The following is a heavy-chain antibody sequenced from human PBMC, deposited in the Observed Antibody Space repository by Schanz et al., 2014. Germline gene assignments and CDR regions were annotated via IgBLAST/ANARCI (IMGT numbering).Heavy chain of an antibody. Sequence: VRLVESGGGVVQPGRSLRLSCAASGFAFSVYGMHWVRQAPGKGLEWVSYICSSGNTIYYADSVKGRFTISRDNSKNTLYLQMNSLRAEDTAVYYCAREQIMAAAGLVDYWGHGTLVTVSS. D-gene: IGHD6-13*01. J-gene: IGHJ4*01. V-gene: IGHV3-NL1*01. CDR1: GFAFSVYG. CDR3: AREQIMAAAGLVDY. CDR2: ICSSGNTI.